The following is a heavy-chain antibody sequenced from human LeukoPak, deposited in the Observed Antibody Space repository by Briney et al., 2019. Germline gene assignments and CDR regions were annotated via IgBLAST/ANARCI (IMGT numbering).Heavy chain of an antibody. J-gene: IGHJ6*04. Sequence: GGSLRLSCAASGFTFSSYAMHWVRQAPGKGLEWVAVISYDGSNKYYADSVKGRFTISRDNSKNTLYLQMNSLRAEDTAVYYCARDGRLGELSGDTGGMDVWGKGTTVTVSS. D-gene: IGHD3-16*02. CDR1: GFTFSSYA. V-gene: IGHV3-30*04. CDR3: ARDGRLGELSGDTGGMDV. CDR2: ISYDGSNK.